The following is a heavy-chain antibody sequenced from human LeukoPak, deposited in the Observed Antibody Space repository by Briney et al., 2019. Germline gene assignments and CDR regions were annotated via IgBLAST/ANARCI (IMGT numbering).Heavy chain of an antibody. Sequence: SETLSFTCAVYGGSFSGYYWSWIRQPPGKGLEWIGEINHSGSTNYNPSLKSRVTISVDTSKNQFSLKLSSVTAADTAVYYCARGSIAARPVDFDYWGQGTLVTVSS. CDR2: INHSGST. J-gene: IGHJ4*02. CDR3: ARGSIAARPVDFDY. D-gene: IGHD6-6*01. CDR1: GGSFSGYY. V-gene: IGHV4-34*01.